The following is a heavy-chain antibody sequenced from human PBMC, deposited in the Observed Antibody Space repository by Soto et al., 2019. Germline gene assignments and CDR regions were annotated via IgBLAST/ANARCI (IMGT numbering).Heavy chain of an antibody. CDR2: ISSSSTYI. J-gene: IGHJ4*02. Sequence: GGSLRLSCAASGFTFSSYSMNWVRQAPGKGLEWVSSISSSSTYIYYADSVKGRFTISRDNAKNSLYLLMNSLRAEDTAVYYCTREGDGSGFFSDFWGQGALVTVS. D-gene: IGHD3-22*01. CDR1: GFTFSSYS. CDR3: TREGDGSGFFSDF. V-gene: IGHV3-21*01.